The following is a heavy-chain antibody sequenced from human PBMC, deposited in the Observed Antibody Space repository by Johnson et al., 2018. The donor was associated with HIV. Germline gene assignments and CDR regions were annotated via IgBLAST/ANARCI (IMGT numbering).Heavy chain of an antibody. CDR3: ASPIEYSSSADAFDI. CDR1: GFTFSSYA. Sequence: QLVESGGGVVQPGRSLRLSCAASGFTFSSYAMHWVRQAPGKGLEWVAVISYDGSNKYYADSVKGRFTISRDNSKNTLYLQMNSLRAEDTAVYYCASPIEYSSSADAFDIWGQGTMVTVSS. CDR2: ISYDGSNK. J-gene: IGHJ3*02. D-gene: IGHD6-6*01. V-gene: IGHV3-30-3*01.